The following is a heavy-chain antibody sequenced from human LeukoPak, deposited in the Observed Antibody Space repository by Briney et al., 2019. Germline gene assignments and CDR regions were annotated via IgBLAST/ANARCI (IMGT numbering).Heavy chain of an antibody. Sequence: GTSLRLSCVASGFSFSNHGMHWVRQAPGKGLEWVSVVARDGGAKFYADSVKGRFTLSRDNSKNMFFLQMNFLTVEDTAKYYCAREATWGQWYFDHWGQGTPVIVSS. V-gene: IGHV3-30*03. CDR3: AREATWGQWYFDH. CDR1: GFSFSNHG. CDR2: VARDGGAK. J-gene: IGHJ4*02. D-gene: IGHD6-19*01.